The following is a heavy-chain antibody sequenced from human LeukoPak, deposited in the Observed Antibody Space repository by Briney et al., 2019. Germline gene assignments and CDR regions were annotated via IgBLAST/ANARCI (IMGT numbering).Heavy chain of an antibody. V-gene: IGHV1-2*02. Sequence: ASVKVSCKASGYTFTGYYMHWVRQAPGQGLEWMGWINPNSGDTNYAQKFQGRVTMTRDTSINTAYMELSRLRSDDTAVYYCATLCCGSYYMDVWGKGTTVTVSS. CDR3: ATLCCGSYYMDV. CDR2: INPNSGDT. CDR1: GYTFTGYY. J-gene: IGHJ6*03. D-gene: IGHD6-25*01.